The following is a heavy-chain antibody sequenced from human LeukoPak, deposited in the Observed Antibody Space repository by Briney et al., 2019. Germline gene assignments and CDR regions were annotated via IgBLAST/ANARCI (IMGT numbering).Heavy chain of an antibody. V-gene: IGHV3-7*01. CDR3: ARDRGFGQADV. D-gene: IGHD3-10*01. Sequence: GGSLRLSCAASGFTFSGYWMSWLRQAPGKGLEWVANIKQDGGEKYYVDSVKGRFTISRDNAKNSLYLQMNSLRAEGTAVYYCARDRGFGQADVWGKGTTVTVSS. J-gene: IGHJ6*04. CDR2: IKQDGGEK. CDR1: GFTFSGYW.